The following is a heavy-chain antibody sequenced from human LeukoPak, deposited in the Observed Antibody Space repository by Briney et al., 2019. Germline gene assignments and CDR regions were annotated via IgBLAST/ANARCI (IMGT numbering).Heavy chain of an antibody. CDR2: ISGVGGRT. CDR3: AKDIPPLTSGWYGYFQH. V-gene: IGHV3-43*02. Sequence: GGSLRLSCAAPGFTFDDYAMHWVRQAPGKGLEWVSLISGVGGRTYYADSVKGRFTISRDNSKNYLYLRMNSLRSEDTALYYCAKDIPPLTSGWYGYFQHWGQGTLVGVSS. D-gene: IGHD6-19*01. J-gene: IGHJ1*01. CDR1: GFTFDDYA.